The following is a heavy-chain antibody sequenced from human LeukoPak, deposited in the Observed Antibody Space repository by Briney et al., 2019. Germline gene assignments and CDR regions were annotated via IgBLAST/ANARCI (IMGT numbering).Heavy chain of an antibody. CDR3: ARGLGGATIDFDY. CDR2: IYHSGST. D-gene: IGHD1-26*01. J-gene: IGHJ4*02. Sequence: SETLSLTCTVSGGSISSGGYYWSWIRQPPGKGLEWIGYIYHSGSTYYNPSLKSRVTISVDRSKNQFSLKLSSVTAADTAVYYCARGLGGATIDFDYWGQGTLVTVSS. V-gene: IGHV4-30-2*01. CDR1: GGSISSGGYY.